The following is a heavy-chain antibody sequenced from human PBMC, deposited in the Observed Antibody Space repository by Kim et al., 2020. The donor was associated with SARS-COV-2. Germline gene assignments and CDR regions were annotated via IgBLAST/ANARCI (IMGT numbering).Heavy chain of an antibody. Sequence: GGSLRLSCAASGFTFSSYGMHWVRQAPGKGLEWVAVIWYDGSDKHYADSVKGRFTISRDNSKNTLYLQMNSLRAEDTAVYYCARDDDYGDYEGYFDYWGQGTRVTVST. CDR3: ARDDDYGDYEGYFDY. V-gene: IGHV3-33*08. J-gene: IGHJ4*02. D-gene: IGHD4-17*01. CDR1: GFTFSSYG. CDR2: IWYDGSDK.